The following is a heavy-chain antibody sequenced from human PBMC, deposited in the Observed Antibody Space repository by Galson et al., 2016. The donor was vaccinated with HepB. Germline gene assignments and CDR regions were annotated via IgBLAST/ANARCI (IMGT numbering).Heavy chain of an antibody. J-gene: IGHJ4*02. Sequence: QSGAEVKKPGESLKISCQGSGYKFSNYWIAWVRQMPGKGLEWMGVVHPGDSDTIYSPSFQGQVTISADKSLTTAYVQWSSLRASDTAMYYCARRGDGYKLDNWDQGTLVTVSS. CDR1: GYKFSNYW. CDR3: ARRGDGYKLDN. CDR2: VHPGDSDT. D-gene: IGHD5-24*01. V-gene: IGHV5-51*01.